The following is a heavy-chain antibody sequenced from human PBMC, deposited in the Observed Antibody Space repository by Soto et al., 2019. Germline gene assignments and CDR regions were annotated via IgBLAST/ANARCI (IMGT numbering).Heavy chain of an antibody. CDR1: GYTFSIHY. CDR3: ARDLLHPGEPNGYCSGGACNFPPGGMDV. Sequence: QVRLVQSGAEVKRPGASVTLSCRATGYTFSIHYIHRVRQAPGQGLEWMGIINPSVGTTSYAQRFQGRVTLTRDTSTTTVFMDLSGLTSQDTATYYCARDLLHPGEPNGYCSGGACNFPPGGMDVWGQGTTVTVS. J-gene: IGHJ6*02. CDR2: INPSVGTT. V-gene: IGHV1-46*01. D-gene: IGHD2-15*01.